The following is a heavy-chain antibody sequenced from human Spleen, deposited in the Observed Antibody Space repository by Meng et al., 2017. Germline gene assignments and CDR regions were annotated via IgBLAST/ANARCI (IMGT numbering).Heavy chain of an antibody. J-gene: IGHJ4*02. Sequence: SETLSLTCVVSGGSFSDYYWSWIRQPPGKGLEWIGEINHSGSTYYNPSLKSRVTISVDTSTNQFSLKLSSVTAADSAVYYCARGPTTMAHDFDYWGQGTLVTVSS. CDR2: INHSGST. CDR1: GGSFSDYY. V-gene: IGHV4-34*01. D-gene: IGHD4-11*01. CDR3: ARGPTTMAHDFDY.